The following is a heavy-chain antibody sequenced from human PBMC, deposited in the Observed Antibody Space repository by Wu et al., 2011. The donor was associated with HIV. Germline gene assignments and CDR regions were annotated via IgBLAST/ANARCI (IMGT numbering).Heavy chain of an antibody. J-gene: IGHJ6*03. V-gene: IGHV1-8*02. D-gene: IGHD3-3*01. Sequence: QVQLVQSGAEVKKPGASVKVSCKASGYTFTTYDINWVRQATGQGLEWMGWMNPNSGNTGYAQKFQGRVTMTRNTSINTAYMELHSLRSEDTAVYHCARGGDLEWINYYFYYYMDVWGKGTTVTVSS. CDR2: MNPNSGNT. CDR1: GYTFTTYD. CDR3: ARGGDLEWINYYFYYYMDV.